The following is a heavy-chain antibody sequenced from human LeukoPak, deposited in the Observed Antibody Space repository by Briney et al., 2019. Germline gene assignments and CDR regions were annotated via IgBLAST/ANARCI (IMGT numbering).Heavy chain of an antibody. J-gene: IGHJ4*02. V-gene: IGHV3-23*01. CDR1: GFTFSSYA. CDR2: ISGSGGST. CDR3: AKDGGYSYGSPQDY. Sequence: GGSLRLSCAASGFTFSSYAMSWVRQAPGKGLEWVSAISGSGGSTYYADSVKGRFTISRGNSKNTLYLQMNSLRAEDTAVYYCAKDGGYSYGSPQDYWGQGTLVTVSS. D-gene: IGHD5-18*01.